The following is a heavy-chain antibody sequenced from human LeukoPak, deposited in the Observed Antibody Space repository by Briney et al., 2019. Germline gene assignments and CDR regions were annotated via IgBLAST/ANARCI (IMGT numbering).Heavy chain of an antibody. Sequence: GGSLRLSCAASGFTFNSYWMSWVRQAPGKGLEWVANIKEDGSEKYYVDSVKGRFTISRDNAKNSLYLQMTSLRAEDTAMYCCARDYGGNSVYWGQGTLVTVSS. CDR1: GFTFNSYW. D-gene: IGHD4-23*01. CDR2: IKEDGSEK. V-gene: IGHV3-7*01. CDR3: ARDYGGNSVY. J-gene: IGHJ4*02.